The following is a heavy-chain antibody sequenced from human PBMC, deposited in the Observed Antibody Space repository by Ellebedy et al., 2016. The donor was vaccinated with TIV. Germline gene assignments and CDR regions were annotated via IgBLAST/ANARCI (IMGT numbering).Heavy chain of an antibody. J-gene: IGHJ3*02. CDR1: GGSISSGGYY. CDR3: ARYWRYSYGSDAFDI. D-gene: IGHD5-18*01. CDR2: IYYSGST. Sequence: MPSETLSLTCTVSGGSISSGGYYWSWICQHPGKGLEWIGYIYYSGSTNYNPSLKSRVTISVDTSKNQFSLKLSSVTAADTAVYYCARYWRYSYGSDAFDIWGQGTMVTVSS. V-gene: IGHV4-61*08.